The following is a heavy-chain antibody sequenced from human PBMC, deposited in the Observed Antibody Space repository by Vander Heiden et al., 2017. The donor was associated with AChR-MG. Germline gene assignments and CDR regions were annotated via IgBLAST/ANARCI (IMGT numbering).Heavy chain of an antibody. Sequence: QVRLVQSVAAVKKPGASVKLSCKASGGAFSSLTSIWVRLAPGQELAWMGRFIAGLNRADYSESFQGRVTLTAEKSTSTAYMELSSLTSDDTAIYYCETYGETVSSGRGTRVTVSS. CDR1: GGAFSSLT. D-gene: IGHD3-10*01. CDR2: FIAGLNRA. CDR3: ETYGETVS. J-gene: IGHJ5*02. V-gene: IGHV1-69*02.